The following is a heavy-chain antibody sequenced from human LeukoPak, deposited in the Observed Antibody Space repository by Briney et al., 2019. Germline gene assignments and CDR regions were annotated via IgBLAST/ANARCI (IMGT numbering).Heavy chain of an antibody. Sequence: PSETLSLTCIVSGGSISSYYWSWIRQAPGKGLEWIGYIYYSGSTNYNPSLKSRVTISVDTSKNQFSLKLSSVTAADTAVYFCARGGVNIDYWGQGTLVTVSS. CDR3: ARGGVNIDY. V-gene: IGHV4-59*01. D-gene: IGHD3-10*01. J-gene: IGHJ4*02. CDR1: GGSISSYY. CDR2: IYYSGST.